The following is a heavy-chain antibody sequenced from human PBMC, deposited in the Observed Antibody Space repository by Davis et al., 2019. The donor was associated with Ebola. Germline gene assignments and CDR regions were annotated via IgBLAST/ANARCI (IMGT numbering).Heavy chain of an antibody. J-gene: IGHJ3*02. CDR2: INTNTGNP. Sequence: ASVKVSCKASGYTFTNYYMHWVRQAPGQGLEWMGWINTNTGNPTYAKGFTGRFVFSLDTSVSTAYLQINSLKTEDIAVYYCATLPDIWGQGTMVIVSS. CDR1: GYTFTNYY. CDR3: ATLPDI. V-gene: IGHV7-4-1*02.